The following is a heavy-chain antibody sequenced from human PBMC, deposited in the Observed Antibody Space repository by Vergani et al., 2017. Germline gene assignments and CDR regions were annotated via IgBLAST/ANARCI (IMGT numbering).Heavy chain of an antibody. Sequence: QVQLQESGPGLVKPSQTLSLTCTVSGGSINSHNYYWSWIRQPAGKGLEWIGRIHTSGSTNYNPSLKSRVTMSEDTSKNQFSLNLTSVTAADTAVYYCAGLGDGRTGYYYYIDVCDKGPTVAVSS. CDR3: AGLGDGRTGYYYYIDV. CDR1: GGSINSHNYY. CDR2: IHTSGST. D-gene: IGHD1-14*01. J-gene: IGHJ6*03. V-gene: IGHV4-61*02.